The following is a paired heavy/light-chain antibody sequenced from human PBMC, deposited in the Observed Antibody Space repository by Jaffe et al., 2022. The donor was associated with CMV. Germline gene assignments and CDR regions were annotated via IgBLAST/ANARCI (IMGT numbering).Light chain of an antibody. CDR2: ENN. J-gene: IGLJ3*02. CDR1: SSNIGNNY. CDR3: GTWDSSLSARWV. Sequence: QSVLTQPPSVSAAPGQKVTISCSGSSSNIGNNYVSWYQQLPGTAPKLLIYENNKRPSGIPDRFSGSKSGTSATLGITGLQTGDEADYYCGTWDSSLSARWVFGGGTKLTVL. V-gene: IGLV1-51*02.
Heavy chain of an antibody. V-gene: IGHV4-4*07. J-gene: IGHJ5*02. Sequence: QVQLQESGPGLVKPSETLSLTCTVSGGSISSYYWSWIRQPAGKGLEWIGRIYTSGSTNYNPSLKSRVTMSVDTSKNQFSLKLSSVTAADTAVYYCARDKDYYDSSEDWFDPWGQGTLVTVSS. CDR2: IYTSGST. D-gene: IGHD3-22*01. CDR1: GGSISSYY. CDR3: ARDKDYYDSSEDWFDP.